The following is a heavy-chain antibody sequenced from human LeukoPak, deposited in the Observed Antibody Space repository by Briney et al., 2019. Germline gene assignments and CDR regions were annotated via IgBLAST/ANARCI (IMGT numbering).Heavy chain of an antibody. V-gene: IGHV1-69*13. Sequence: ASVKVSCKASGGTFSGYAISWVRQAPGQGLEWMGGIIPIFGTANYAQKFRGRVTITADESTSTAYMELSSLRSEDTAVYYCARAVLSYSGSYGMDVWGQGTTVTVSS. CDR3: ARAVLSYSGSYGMDV. CDR2: IIPIFGTA. J-gene: IGHJ6*02. CDR1: GGTFSGYA. D-gene: IGHD1-26*01.